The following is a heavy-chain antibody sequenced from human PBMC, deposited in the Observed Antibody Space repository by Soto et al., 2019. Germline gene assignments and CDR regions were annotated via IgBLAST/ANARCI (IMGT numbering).Heavy chain of an antibody. D-gene: IGHD2-2*01. CDR2: IYSGGST. CDR3: ARDVFDCISTSCYHYYGMDV. Sequence: GGSLRLSCAASGFTVSSNYMSWVRQAPGKGLEWVSVIYSGGSTYYADSVKGRFTISRDNSKNTLYLQMNSLRAEDTAVYYCARDVFDCISTSCYHYYGMDVWGQGTTVTVSS. CDR1: GFTVSSNY. J-gene: IGHJ6*02. V-gene: IGHV3-53*01.